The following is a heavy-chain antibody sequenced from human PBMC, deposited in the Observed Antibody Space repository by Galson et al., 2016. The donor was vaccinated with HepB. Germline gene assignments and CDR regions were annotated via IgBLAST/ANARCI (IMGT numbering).Heavy chain of an antibody. Sequence: SVKVSCKASGYTFTRHGISWVRQAPGQGLEWMGWINTNNGDTDYAQKLQGRVTMTTDTSTSTGYMELWSLRSDDTAVYYCARDPLVPKYRNGMDVWGQETTVTVSS. J-gene: IGHJ6*02. CDR3: ARDPLVPKYRNGMDV. D-gene: IGHD1-14*01. CDR2: INTNNGDT. CDR1: GYTFTRHG. V-gene: IGHV1-18*04.